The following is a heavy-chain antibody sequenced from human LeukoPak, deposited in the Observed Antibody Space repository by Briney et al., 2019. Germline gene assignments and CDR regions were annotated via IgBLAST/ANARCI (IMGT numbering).Heavy chain of an antibody. D-gene: IGHD2-21*02. J-gene: IGHJ4*02. CDR1: GGSISTYY. Sequence: SETLSLTCTVSGGSISTYYWSWIRQPPGKGLEWIGHIDYSGSTNYNPSLKSRVTISPDTSKIQFSLKLSSMTAADTAVYYCARSQGVVTPFGYWGRGTLVTVSS. V-gene: IGHV4-59*01. CDR3: ARSQGVVTPFGY. CDR2: IDYSGST.